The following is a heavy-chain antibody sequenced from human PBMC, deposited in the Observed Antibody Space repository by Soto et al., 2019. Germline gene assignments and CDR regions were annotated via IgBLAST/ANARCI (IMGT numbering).Heavy chain of an antibody. J-gene: IGHJ4*02. CDR3: AREEKWELQGLDF. D-gene: IGHD1-26*01. Sequence: SETLSLTCSVSGGSIRGSYCSWIRQPPEKGLEWIASISYTGSATHNPSLKSRVSVSVDTSKNQFSLHLRSVTPEDTAVYFCAREEKWELQGLDFWGQGTPVTVSS. CDR1: GGSIRGSY. V-gene: IGHV4-59*12. CDR2: ISYTGSA.